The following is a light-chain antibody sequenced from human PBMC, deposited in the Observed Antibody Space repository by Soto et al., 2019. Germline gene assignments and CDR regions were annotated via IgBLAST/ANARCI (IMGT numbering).Light chain of an antibody. CDR2: EVS. Sequence: QCSLTQPASVSGSPGQSITIACTGTISDVGGYNHVSWYQQQSGKAPKLMIHEVSNRPSGVSNRFSGSKSGNTASLTISGLQAEDEADYYCRSYTSSRAYVFGIGTKVTVL. J-gene: IGLJ1*01. V-gene: IGLV2-14*01. CDR3: RSYTSSRAYV. CDR1: ISDVGGYNH.